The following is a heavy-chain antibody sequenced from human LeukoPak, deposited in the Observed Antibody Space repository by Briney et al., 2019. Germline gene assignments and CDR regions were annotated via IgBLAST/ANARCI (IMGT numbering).Heavy chain of an antibody. CDR2: IFTSGST. J-gene: IGHJ4*02. CDR3: ATYDSSGYLTR. V-gene: IGHV4-4*07. D-gene: IGHD3-22*01. CDR1: GGSISSYF. Sequence: SETLSLTCSVSGGSISSYFWSWIRQPAGKGLEWIGRIFTSGSTNYSPSLKSRVTMSVDTSKNQFSLRLNSVTAADTAVYYCATYDSSGYLTRWGQGTLVTVSS.